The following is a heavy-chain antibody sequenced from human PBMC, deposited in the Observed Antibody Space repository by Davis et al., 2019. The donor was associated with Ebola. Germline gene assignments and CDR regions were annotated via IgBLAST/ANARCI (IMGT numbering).Heavy chain of an antibody. CDR3: AEFITGIAVA. Sequence: PGGSLRLSCAASGFTFSSYSMNWVRQAPGKGLEWVSDISSGGGAPYYADSVKGRFTISRDNAKNSLYLQMNSLRAEGTAVYYCAEFITGIAVAWGQGTLVTVSS. CDR2: ISSGGGAP. D-gene: IGHD6-19*01. V-gene: IGHV3-48*04. CDR1: GFTFSSYS. J-gene: IGHJ4*02.